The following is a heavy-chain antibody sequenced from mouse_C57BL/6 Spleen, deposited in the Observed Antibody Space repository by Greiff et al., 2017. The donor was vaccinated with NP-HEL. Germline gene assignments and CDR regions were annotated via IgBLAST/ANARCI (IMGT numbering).Heavy chain of an antibody. CDR3: ARGYYGSPWFAY. CDR2: IDPEDGDT. J-gene: IGHJ3*01. CDR1: GFNITDYY. D-gene: IGHD1-1*01. V-gene: IGHV14-2*01. Sequence: VQLQQSGAELVKPGASVKLSCPASGFNITDYYMHWVKQRTEQGLEWIGRIDPEDGDTKSAPKFPGKATITADTSSNTAYLQLSSRTSEDTAVYYCARGYYGSPWFAYWGQGTLVTVSA.